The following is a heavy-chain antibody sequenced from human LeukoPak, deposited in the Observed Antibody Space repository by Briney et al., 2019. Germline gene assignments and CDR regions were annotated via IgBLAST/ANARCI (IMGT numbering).Heavy chain of an antibody. D-gene: IGHD3-22*01. CDR3: ARLGADYYDSSGSRRAFDI. V-gene: IGHV5-10-1*01. Sequence: GESRKISCQGSGYSFTSYWISWVRQMPGKGLEWMGRIEPSDSYTNYSPSFQGHVTISADKSITTDYLQWSSLKASDTAMYYCARLGADYYDSSGSRRAFDIWGQGTMVTVSP. J-gene: IGHJ3*02. CDR1: GYSFTSYW. CDR2: IEPSDSYT.